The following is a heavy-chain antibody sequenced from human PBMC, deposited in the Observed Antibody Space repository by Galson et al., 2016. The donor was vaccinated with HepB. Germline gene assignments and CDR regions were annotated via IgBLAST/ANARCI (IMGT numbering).Heavy chain of an antibody. CDR2: IASDGGTI. J-gene: IGHJ4*02. Sequence: VSGFTFSNYALHWVRQAPGKGLYWVAVIASDGGTIEYAAPVKGRFTISRDDSKNTLYLQMNSLKTEDTAVYYCTTGPTDTMVRGVVDYWGQGTLVTVSS. CDR3: TTGPTDTMVRGVVDY. V-gene: IGHV3-15*01. D-gene: IGHD3-10*01. CDR1: GFTFSNYA.